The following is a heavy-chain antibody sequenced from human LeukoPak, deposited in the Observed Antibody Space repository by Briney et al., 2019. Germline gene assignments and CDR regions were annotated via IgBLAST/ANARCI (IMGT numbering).Heavy chain of an antibody. CDR3: ARGPVYRRAFDI. CDR1: GGSISSYY. V-gene: IGHV4-59*01. Sequence: TETLSLTCTVSGGSISSYYWSWIRQPPGKGLEWIGYIYYSGSTNYNPSLKSRVTISVDTSKNQFPLKLSSVTAADTAVYYCARGPVYRRAFDIWGQGTMVTVSS. D-gene: IGHD1-14*01. J-gene: IGHJ3*02. CDR2: IYYSGST.